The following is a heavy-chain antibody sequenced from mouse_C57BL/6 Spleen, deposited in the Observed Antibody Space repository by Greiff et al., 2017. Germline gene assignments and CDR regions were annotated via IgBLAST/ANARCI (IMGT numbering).Heavy chain of an antibody. CDR2: ISDGGSYT. CDR1: GFTFSSYA. Sequence: EVQVVESGGGLVKPGGSLKLSCAASGFTFSSYAMSWVRQTPEKRLAWVATISDGGSYTNYPDNVKGRFTISRDNAKNNLSLQMSHLKSEDTAMYYCARDQRYFDDWGQGTTLTVSS. V-gene: IGHV5-4*01. CDR3: ARDQRYFDD. J-gene: IGHJ2*01.